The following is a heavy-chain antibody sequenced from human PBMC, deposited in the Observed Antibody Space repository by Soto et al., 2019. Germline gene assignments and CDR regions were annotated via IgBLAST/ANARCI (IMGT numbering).Heavy chain of an antibody. CDR1: GVTFSSYA. J-gene: IGHJ6*02. V-gene: IGHV1-69*06. D-gene: IGHD2-15*01. Sequence: QVQLVQSGAEVKKPGSSVKVSCTASGVTFSSYAISWVRQAPGQGLEWMGGIIPIFGTANYAQKFQGRVTITADKSTSKAYMELSSQRSEDKAVYYFARDDGVDPNYYYYGMDVWGQGTTVTVSS. CDR3: ARDDGVDPNYYYYGMDV. CDR2: IIPIFGTA.